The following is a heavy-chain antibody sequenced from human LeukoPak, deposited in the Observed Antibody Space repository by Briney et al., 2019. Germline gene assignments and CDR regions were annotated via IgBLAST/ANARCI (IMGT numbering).Heavy chain of an antibody. J-gene: IGHJ4*02. CDR1: GYTFTGYY. CDR3: ARGRNLGILAY. CDR2: INPNSGGT. Sequence: SAVKVSCKASGYTFTGYYIHWLRQAPAQGLDWMGWINPNSGGTNYAQKVQDRVTITSDTSISTAYMELSRLRSDDTAVYYCARGRNLGILAYWGQGTLVTVSS. D-gene: IGHD7-27*01. V-gene: IGHV1-2*02.